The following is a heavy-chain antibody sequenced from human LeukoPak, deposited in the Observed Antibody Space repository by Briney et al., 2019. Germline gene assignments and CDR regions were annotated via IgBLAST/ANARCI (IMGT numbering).Heavy chain of an antibody. J-gene: IGHJ6*02. CDR2: IHSNSGGT. CDR3: ARVKVGARDSGMDV. Sequence: ASVKVSCKASGYISTDYYINWVRQAPGQGLEWMAWIHSNSGGTSFAQKFQGRVTMTRDTSINTAYMDLSSLRSDDTAVYYCARVKVGARDSGMDVWGQGTTVTVSS. D-gene: IGHD1-26*01. V-gene: IGHV1-2*02. CDR1: GYISTDYY.